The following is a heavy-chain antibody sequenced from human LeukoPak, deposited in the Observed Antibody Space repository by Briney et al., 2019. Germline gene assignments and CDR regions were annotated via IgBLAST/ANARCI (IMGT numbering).Heavy chain of an antibody. Sequence: SETLSLTCTVSGDSISGYYWTWIRQPPGKGLEWVGYIYSSGSTNYNPSLKSRVTISVDTSKNQFSLKLSSVTAADTAVYYCARWRALSYCGGDCYSDWFDPWGQGTLVTVSS. V-gene: IGHV4-59*01. D-gene: IGHD2-21*02. CDR3: ARWRALSYCGGDCYSDWFDP. J-gene: IGHJ5*02. CDR1: GDSISGYY. CDR2: IYSSGST.